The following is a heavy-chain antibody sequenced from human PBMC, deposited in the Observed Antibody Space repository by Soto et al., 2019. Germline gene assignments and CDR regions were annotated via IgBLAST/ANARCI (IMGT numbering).Heavy chain of an antibody. CDR2: ISGGGDST. CDR1: GFTFSSYA. D-gene: IGHD5-12*01. V-gene: IGHV3-23*01. Sequence: EVQLLESGGGLVQPGGSPRLSCAASGFTFSSYAMSWVRQAPGKGLQWVSAISGGGDSTYYADSVKGRFTISRDNSKNTLYLQMNSLRAEHTAVYYCAKEGPWREYDFWGQGTLVTVSS. CDR3: AKEGPWREYDF. J-gene: IGHJ4*02.